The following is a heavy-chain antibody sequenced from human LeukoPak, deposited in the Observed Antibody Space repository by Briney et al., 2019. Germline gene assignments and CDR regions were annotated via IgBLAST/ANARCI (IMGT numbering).Heavy chain of an antibody. D-gene: IGHD3-22*01. Sequence: GGSLRLSCAASGFTFSTYWMSWVRQAPGKGLEWVANINQDGSEKYYVDSVKGRFTISRDNSKNTLYLQMNSLRAEDTAVYYCARGPFSGGSSGPNPTYWGQGTLVTVSS. V-gene: IGHV3-7*01. CDR1: GFTFSTYW. J-gene: IGHJ4*02. CDR2: INQDGSEK. CDR3: ARGPFSGGSSGPNPTY.